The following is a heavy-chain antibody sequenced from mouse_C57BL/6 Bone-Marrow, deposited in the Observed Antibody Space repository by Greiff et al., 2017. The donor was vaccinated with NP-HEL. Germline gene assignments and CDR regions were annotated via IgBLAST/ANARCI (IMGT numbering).Heavy chain of an antibody. J-gene: IGHJ2*01. CDR3: YGYYVGY. CDR2: IDPSDSYT. Sequence: QVQLKQPGAELVRPGTSVKLSCKASGYTFTSYWMHWVKQRPGQGLEWIGVIDPSDSYTTYNQKFKGKATLTVDTSSSTAYMQLSSLTSEDSAVYYCYGYYVGYWGQGTTLTVSS. V-gene: IGHV1-59*01. D-gene: IGHD2-2*01. CDR1: GYTFTSYW.